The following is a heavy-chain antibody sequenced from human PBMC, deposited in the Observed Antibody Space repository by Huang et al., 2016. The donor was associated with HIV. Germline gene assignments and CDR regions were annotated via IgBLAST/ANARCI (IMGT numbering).Heavy chain of an antibody. Sequence: QVQLQESSPGLVKPSETLSLTCTVSGGSMSSYYWRWIRQPPGKGLEWIGYNSGSTNYHPSLKSRVTISVDTSKNQFSLRLSSVTAADTAVYYCASASIAARRWFDPWGQGSLVTVSS. D-gene: IGHD6-6*01. V-gene: IGHV4-59*01. CDR2: NSGST. CDR1: GGSMSSYY. CDR3: ASASIAARRWFDP. J-gene: IGHJ5*02.